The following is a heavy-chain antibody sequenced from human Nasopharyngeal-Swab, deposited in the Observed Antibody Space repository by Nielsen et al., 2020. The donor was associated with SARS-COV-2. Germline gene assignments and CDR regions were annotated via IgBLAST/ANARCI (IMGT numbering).Heavy chain of an antibody. CDR3: ARDYGDYERMQYYYYYGMDV. CDR1: GFTFSSYE. V-gene: IGHV3-48*03. J-gene: IGHJ6*02. D-gene: IGHD4-17*01. Sequence: GGSLRLSCAASGFTFSSYEMNWVCQAPGKGLEWVSYISSSGSTIYYADSVKGRFTISRDNAKNSLYLQMNSLRAEDTAVYYCARDYGDYERMQYYYYYGMDVWGQGTTVTVSS. CDR2: ISSSGSTI.